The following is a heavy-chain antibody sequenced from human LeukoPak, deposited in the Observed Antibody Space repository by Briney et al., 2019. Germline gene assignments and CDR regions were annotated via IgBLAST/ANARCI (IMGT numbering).Heavy chain of an antibody. CDR3: AKGTMVTTYNWDH. V-gene: IGHV3-23*01. Sequence: GGSLRLSCAASGFTFSGYAISWVRQAPGKGPEWVSSISGSGGSTYYADSVKGRFTISRDNSKNTLYLQMNSLRAEDTAVYYCAKGTMVTTYNWDHWGQGTLVTVSS. CDR1: GFTFSGYA. J-gene: IGHJ4*02. CDR2: ISGSGGST. D-gene: IGHD4-17*01.